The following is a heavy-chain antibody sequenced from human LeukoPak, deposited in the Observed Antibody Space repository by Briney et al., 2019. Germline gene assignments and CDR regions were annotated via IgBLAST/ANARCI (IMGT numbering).Heavy chain of an antibody. V-gene: IGHV1-18*01. CDR1: GYTFNTYG. J-gene: IGHJ4*02. Sequence: ASVKVSCKASGYTFNTYGITWVRQAPGQGLEWMGWISPYNGNTNYAQKFQGRVTLTTDTSTSTAYMKLRSLRFDDTAVYYCARLGYCSSNSCYGVDYWGQGTLVTVSS. D-gene: IGHD2-2*01. CDR2: ISPYNGNT. CDR3: ARLGYCSSNSCYGVDY.